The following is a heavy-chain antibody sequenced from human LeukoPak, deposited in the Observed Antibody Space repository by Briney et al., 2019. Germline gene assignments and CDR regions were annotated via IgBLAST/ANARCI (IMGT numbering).Heavy chain of an antibody. V-gene: IGHV1-58*02. D-gene: IGHD2-21*02. J-gene: IGHJ5*02. CDR3: AADRRGYCDGDCFSA. CDR1: GFTFTSSA. Sequence: PVKVSCKASGFTFTSSAMQWVRQARGQRLEWIGWIVVGSGNTNYARKFQERVTITRDMSTSTAYMELSSLRSEDTAVYYCAADRRGYCDGDCFSAWGQGTLVTVSS. CDR2: IVVGSGNT.